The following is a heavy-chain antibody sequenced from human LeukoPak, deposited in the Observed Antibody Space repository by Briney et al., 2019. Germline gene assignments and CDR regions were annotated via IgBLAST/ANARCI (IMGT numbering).Heavy chain of an antibody. D-gene: IGHD5-18*01. CDR3: GRIKDYSYDY. J-gene: IGHJ4*02. CDR2: VNSDGSST. CDR1: GFTFSSYW. Sequence: GGSLRLSCAVSGFTFSSYWMHWVRQAPGKGLVWVSRVNSDGSSTTYADSVKGRFTISRDNAKNTLYLQMNSLRAEDTAVYYCGRIKDYSYDYWGQGTLVTVSS. V-gene: IGHV3-74*01.